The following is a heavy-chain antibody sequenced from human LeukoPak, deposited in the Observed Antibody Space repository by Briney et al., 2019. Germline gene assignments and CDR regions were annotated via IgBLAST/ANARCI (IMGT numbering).Heavy chain of an antibody. CDR1: GFTFSSYA. D-gene: IGHD6-19*01. J-gene: IGHJ4*02. Sequence: PGGSLRLSCAASGFTFSSYAMSWVRQAPGKGLEWVSAISGSGGSTYYADSVKGRFTISRDNSKNTLYLQMYSLRAEDTAVYYCAERSPVAGHFDYWGQGTLVTVSS. CDR2: ISGSGGST. CDR3: AERSPVAGHFDY. V-gene: IGHV3-23*01.